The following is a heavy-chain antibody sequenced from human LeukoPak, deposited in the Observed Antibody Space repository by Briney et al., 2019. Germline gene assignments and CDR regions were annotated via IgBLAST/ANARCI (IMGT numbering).Heavy chain of an antibody. J-gene: IGHJ4*02. V-gene: IGHV4-39*01. CDR1: GGSISSSSYY. CDR2: IYYSGST. Sequence: SETLSLTCTVSGGSISSSSYYWGWIRQPPGKGLEWIGSIYYSGSTYYNPSLKSRVTISVDTSKNQFSLKLSSVTAADTAVYYCARAEGPFDYWGQGTLVTVSS. CDR3: ARAEGPFDY.